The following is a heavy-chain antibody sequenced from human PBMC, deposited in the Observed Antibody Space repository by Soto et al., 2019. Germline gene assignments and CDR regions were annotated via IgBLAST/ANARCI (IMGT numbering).Heavy chain of an antibody. CDR3: ASGGQYYYMDV. Sequence: SETLSLTCTVPGGSISSYYWSWIRQPPGKGLEWIGYIYYSGSTNYNPSLKSRVTISVDTSKNQFSLKLSSVTAADTAVDYCASGGQYYYMDVWAKGTTVTVSS. V-gene: IGHV4-59*01. CDR1: GGSISSYY. D-gene: IGHD3-10*01. CDR2: IYYSGST. J-gene: IGHJ6*03.